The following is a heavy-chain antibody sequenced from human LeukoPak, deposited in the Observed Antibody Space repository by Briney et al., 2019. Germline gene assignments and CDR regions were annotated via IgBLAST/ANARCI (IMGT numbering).Heavy chain of an antibody. Sequence: PGGSLRPSCEASGFTFSNYWMSWVRQAPGKGLEWVANIKYDGSEKYYLDSVEGRFIISRDNAKNSLYLQMNSLRAEDTAVYYCARDSSPRISGSSWYYDAFDIWGQGTMVTVSS. CDR3: ARDSSPRISGSSWYYDAFDI. CDR1: GFTFSNYW. D-gene: IGHD6-13*01. J-gene: IGHJ3*02. CDR2: IKYDGSEK. V-gene: IGHV3-7*01.